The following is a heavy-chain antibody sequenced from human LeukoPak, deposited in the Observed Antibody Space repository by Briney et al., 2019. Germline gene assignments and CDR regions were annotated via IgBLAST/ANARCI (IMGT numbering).Heavy chain of an antibody. Sequence: GSLRLSCAASGLTFSNFPMHWVRQAPGKGLEWVALIQDDGATTNYVDSVRGRFTISRDNSKSTVYLQMNSLKPDDTAVYYCATQSITLVVVISPFDYWGQGTLVTVSS. CDR3: ATQSITLVVVISPFDY. CDR2: IQDDGATT. V-gene: IGHV3-30*02. D-gene: IGHD3-22*01. J-gene: IGHJ4*02. CDR1: GLTFSNFP.